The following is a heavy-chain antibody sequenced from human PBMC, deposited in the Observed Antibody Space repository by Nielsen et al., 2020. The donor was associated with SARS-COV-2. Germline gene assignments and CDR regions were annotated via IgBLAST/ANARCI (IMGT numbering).Heavy chain of an antibody. J-gene: IGHJ5*02. CDR1: GFTFSSYG. Sequence: GESLKISCAASGFTFSSYGMHWVRQAPGKGLEWVAVISYNGISNYYAHSVRGRFTISRDNANHALLLQMNSLRVEDTAIYYCARGKYYDLLNGYLKWFDLWGQGTLVTVSS. CDR3: ARGKYYDLLNGYLKWFDL. CDR2: ISYNGISN. D-gene: IGHD3-9*01. V-gene: IGHV3-33*05.